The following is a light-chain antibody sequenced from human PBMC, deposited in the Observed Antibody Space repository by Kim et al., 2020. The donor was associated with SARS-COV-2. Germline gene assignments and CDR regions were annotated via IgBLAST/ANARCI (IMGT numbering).Light chain of an antibody. V-gene: IGLV2-14*01. CDR3: SSYTSSSTVV. Sequence: SELTQPASVSGSPGQSITISCTGTSSDVGGYNYVSWYQQHPGKAPKLMIYDVSKRPSGVSNRFSGSKSGNTASLTISGLQAEDEADYYCSSYTSSSTVV. CDR1: SSDVGGYNY. J-gene: IGLJ2*01. CDR2: DVS.